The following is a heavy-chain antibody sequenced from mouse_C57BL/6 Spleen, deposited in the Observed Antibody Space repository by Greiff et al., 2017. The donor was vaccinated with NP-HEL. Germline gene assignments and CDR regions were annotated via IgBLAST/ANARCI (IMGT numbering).Heavy chain of an antibody. CDR3: ASFDYYAMDD. J-gene: IGHJ4*01. CDR1: GYAFSSSW. V-gene: IGHV1-82*01. Sequence: QVQLQQSGPELVKPGASVKISCKASGYAFSSSWMNWVKQRPGKGLEWIGRIYPGDGDTNYNGKLKGKATLTADKSSSTAYMQLSSLTSEDSAVYFCASFDYYAMDDWGQGTSVTVSS. CDR2: IYPGDGDT.